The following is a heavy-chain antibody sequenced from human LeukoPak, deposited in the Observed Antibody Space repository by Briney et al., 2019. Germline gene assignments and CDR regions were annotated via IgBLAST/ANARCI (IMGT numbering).Heavy chain of an antibody. Sequence: SGTLSLTCTVSGGSISSSNWWNWVRQPPGKGLEWIGEISHSGIANYNPSLRSRVTFSVDKSKNQFSLSLRSMTAADTAVYYCARGVIAAAGPIDYWGQGTLVTVSS. D-gene: IGHD6-13*01. J-gene: IGHJ4*02. CDR1: GGSISSSNW. V-gene: IGHV4-4*02. CDR2: ISHSGIA. CDR3: ARGVIAAAGPIDY.